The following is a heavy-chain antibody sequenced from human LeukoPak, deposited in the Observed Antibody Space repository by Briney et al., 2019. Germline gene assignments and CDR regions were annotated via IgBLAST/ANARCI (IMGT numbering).Heavy chain of an antibody. Sequence: PGGSLRLSCAASGFTFSSYGMHWVRQAPGKGLEWVAFIRYDGSNKNYADSVKGRFTISRDNSKNTLYLQMNSLRAEDTAVYYCAKGDCTSTSCYSFYYYYYMDVWGKGTTVTISS. CDR1: GFTFSSYG. V-gene: IGHV3-30*02. CDR2: IRYDGSNK. J-gene: IGHJ6*03. CDR3: AKGDCTSTSCYSFYYYYYMDV. D-gene: IGHD2-2*01.